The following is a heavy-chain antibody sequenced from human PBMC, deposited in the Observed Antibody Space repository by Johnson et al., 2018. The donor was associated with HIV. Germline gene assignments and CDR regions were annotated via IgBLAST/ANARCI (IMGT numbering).Heavy chain of an antibody. J-gene: IGHJ3*01. CDR3: VRRRYSTSTWQECFDV. V-gene: IGHV3-30*02. CDR1: GLTFSSYG. Sequence: QVQLVESGGGVVQPGGSLRLSCAASGLTFSSYGMHWVRQAPGKGLEWVAFIRYDGSNKNYADSVKGRFTISRDNSKNTVSLQMGSLRVEDTAVYYCVRRRYSTSTWQECFDVWGQGTMVTVSS. D-gene: IGHD2-2*01. CDR2: IRYDGSNK.